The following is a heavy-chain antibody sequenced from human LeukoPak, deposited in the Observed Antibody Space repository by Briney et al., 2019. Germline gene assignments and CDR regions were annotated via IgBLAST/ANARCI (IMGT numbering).Heavy chain of an antibody. CDR3: ARGRGVVATAPFDY. CDR1: GGSISTYY. J-gene: IGHJ4*02. D-gene: IGHD5-12*01. Sequence: SETLSLTCTVSGGSISTYYWSWIRQPPGKGLEWIGYGYYSGSTNYDPSLKSRVTISVDTSKNQFSLKLSSVTAADTAVYYCARGRGVVATAPFDYWGQGTLVTVSS. V-gene: IGHV4-59*01. CDR2: GYYSGST.